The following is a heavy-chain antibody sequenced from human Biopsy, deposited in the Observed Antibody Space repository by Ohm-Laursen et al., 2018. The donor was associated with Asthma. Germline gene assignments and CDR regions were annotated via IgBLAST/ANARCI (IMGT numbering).Heavy chain of an antibody. V-gene: IGHV3-23*01. Sequence: SLRLSCAATGYTFSRYSIHWVRQIPGKGLEWVSAITRSAGRTDYADSVKGRFTISRDNSKNTLYLQMNSLRAEDTAVYYCAKERYYDFWSGYPIWGQGTMVTVSS. D-gene: IGHD3-3*01. CDR1: GYTFSRYS. CDR2: ITRSAGRT. J-gene: IGHJ3*02. CDR3: AKERYYDFWSGYPI.